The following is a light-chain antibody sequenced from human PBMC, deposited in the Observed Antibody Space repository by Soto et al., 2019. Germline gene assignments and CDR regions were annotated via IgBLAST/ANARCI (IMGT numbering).Light chain of an antibody. Sequence: IVLTQSPGTLSLSPGERATLSCRASQSVSSSYLAWYQQRPGQAPRLLIYGASSRATGIPDRFSGSGSGTDFTLTISRLEPEDFAVYYCQQYGSSLSITSGQGTRLE. CDR2: GAS. CDR3: QQYGSSLSIT. CDR1: QSVSSSY. V-gene: IGKV3-20*01. J-gene: IGKJ5*01.